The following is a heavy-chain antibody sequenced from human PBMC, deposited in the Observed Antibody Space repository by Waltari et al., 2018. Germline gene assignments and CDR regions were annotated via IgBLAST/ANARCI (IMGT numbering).Heavy chain of an antibody. CDR2: IYSGGST. D-gene: IGHD6-19*01. CDR1: GFTVSGKY. J-gene: IGHJ2*01. Sequence: EVQLVESGGGLIQPGGSLRLSCAASGFTVSGKYMIWVRQAPGKGLEWVAVIYSGGSTYYSDSGKGRVAISRDTSTNTLYLQMNSLRAEDTAVYYCGSGSAWYGYFDLWGRGTLVTVSS. V-gene: IGHV3-53*01. CDR3: GSGSAWYGYFDL.